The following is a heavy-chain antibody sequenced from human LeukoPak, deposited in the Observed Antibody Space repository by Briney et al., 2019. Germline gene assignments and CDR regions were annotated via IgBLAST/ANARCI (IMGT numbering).Heavy chain of an antibody. CDR3: ARDFPERRYGSGSYYNGENWFDP. J-gene: IGHJ5*02. CDR1: GFTFSSYW. Sequence: GGSLRLSCAASGFTFSSYWMHWVRQAPGKGLVWVSRINSDGSSTSYADSVKGRFTISRDNAKNTLYLQMNSLRAEDTAVYCCARDFPERRYGSGSYYNGENWFDPWGQGTLVTVSS. CDR2: INSDGSST. D-gene: IGHD3-10*01. V-gene: IGHV3-74*01.